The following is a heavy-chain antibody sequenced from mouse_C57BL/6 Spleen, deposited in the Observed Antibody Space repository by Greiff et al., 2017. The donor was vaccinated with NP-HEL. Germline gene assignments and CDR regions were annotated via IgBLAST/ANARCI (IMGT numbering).Heavy chain of an antibody. D-gene: IGHD1-1*01. CDR1: GYTFTDYE. Sequence: QVQLQQSGAELVRPGASVTLSCKASGYTFTDYEMHWVKQTPVHGLEWIGAIDPETGGTAYNQKFKGKAILTADKSSSTAYMELRSLTSEDSAVYYCTTPSLRSKLRDYAMDYWGQGTSVTVSS. CDR3: TTPSLRSKLRDYAMDY. J-gene: IGHJ4*01. CDR2: IDPETGGT. V-gene: IGHV1-15*01.